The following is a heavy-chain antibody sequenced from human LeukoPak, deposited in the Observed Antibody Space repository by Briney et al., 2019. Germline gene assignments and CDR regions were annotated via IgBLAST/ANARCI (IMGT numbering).Heavy chain of an antibody. J-gene: IGHJ5*02. CDR1: GGSISGSSYY. Sequence: SETLSLTCIVSGGSISGSSYYWAWIRQPPGKGLEWIGSVFYSGSTSYNPSLKSRVTISVDTSENQFSLKVTSVTAADTAIYYCARNIYMILEPARRMKYNWFDPWGQGTLVTVSS. D-gene: IGHD3-22*01. CDR3: ARNIYMILEPARRMKYNWFDP. CDR2: VFYSGST. V-gene: IGHV4-39*01.